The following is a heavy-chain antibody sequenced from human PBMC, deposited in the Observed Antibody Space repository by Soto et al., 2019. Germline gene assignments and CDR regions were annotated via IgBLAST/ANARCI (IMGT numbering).Heavy chain of an antibody. V-gene: IGHV3-23*01. J-gene: IGHJ4*02. CDR2: ITDTGAGT. CDR3: AKGLTASVYSASGN. CDR1: GFTFSNYA. D-gene: IGHD6-13*01. Sequence: GGSLRLSCAASGFTFSNYAMSWVRRAPGKGLEWISVITDTGAGTYYADSVKGRFTISRDNSRKTLYLQMNSLRAEDTARYYCAKGLTASVYSASGNWGQGTLVTVSS.